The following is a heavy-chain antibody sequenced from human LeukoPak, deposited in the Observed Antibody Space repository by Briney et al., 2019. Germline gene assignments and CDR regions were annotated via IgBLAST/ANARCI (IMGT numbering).Heavy chain of an antibody. D-gene: IGHD5-12*01. V-gene: IGHV1-2*02. CDR1: GYTFTGYY. J-gene: IGHJ5*02. CDR3: ARDVDRVSQNWFDP. Sequence: APVKVSCKASGYTFTGYYMHWVRQAPGQGLEWMGWINPNSGGTNYAQKFQGRVTMTRDTSISTAYMELSRLRSDDTAVYYCARDVDRVSQNWFDPWGQGTLVTVSS. CDR2: INPNSGGT.